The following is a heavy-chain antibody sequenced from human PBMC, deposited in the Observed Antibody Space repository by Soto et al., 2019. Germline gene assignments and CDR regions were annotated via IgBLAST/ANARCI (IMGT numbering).Heavy chain of an antibody. CDR1: GGSISSGGYS. D-gene: IGHD6-13*01. CDR2: IYHSGNT. CDR3: ARMGSYSSSWIWFDP. V-gene: IGHV4-30-2*01. Sequence: QLQLQESGSGLVKPSQTLSLNCGVSGGSISSGGYSWSWIRQPPGKGLEWIGYIYHSGNTNYNPSLKSRVTISVDRSKNQFSLKLSSVTAADTAVYYCARMGSYSSSWIWFDPWGQGTLVTVSS. J-gene: IGHJ5*02.